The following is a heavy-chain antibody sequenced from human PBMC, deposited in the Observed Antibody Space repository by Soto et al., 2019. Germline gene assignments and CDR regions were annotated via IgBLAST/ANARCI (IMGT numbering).Heavy chain of an antibody. CDR2: IDPNNGRT. CDR3: ARGRWTQTTADYFLDY. Sequence: ASVKVSXKASGYSFTYNAIHWVRQAPGQRPEWMGWIDPNNGRTKYSGKFQGRFTIARDTSANTAYMELTSLTSEDTTVYYCARGRWTQTTADYFLDYWGQGTQVTVSS. CDR1: GYSFTYNA. D-gene: IGHD3-10*01. V-gene: IGHV1-3*01. J-gene: IGHJ4*02.